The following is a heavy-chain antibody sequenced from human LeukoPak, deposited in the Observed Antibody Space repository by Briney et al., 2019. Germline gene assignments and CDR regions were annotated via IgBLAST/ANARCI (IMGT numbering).Heavy chain of an antibody. CDR3: ASTPFYDYVWGSYRYRGLFDN. D-gene: IGHD3-16*02. CDR2: ICGSGGCT. J-gene: IGHJ4*02. CDR1: GFTVSSNY. V-gene: IGHV3-23*01. Sequence: PGGSLRLSCEVSGFTVSSNYMSWVRQAPGRGLEWVSGICGSGGCTYYADSVKGRFTISRDNSKNTLYLQMNSLRVEDTAVYYCASTPFYDYVWGSYRYRGLFDNWGQGTLVSVSS.